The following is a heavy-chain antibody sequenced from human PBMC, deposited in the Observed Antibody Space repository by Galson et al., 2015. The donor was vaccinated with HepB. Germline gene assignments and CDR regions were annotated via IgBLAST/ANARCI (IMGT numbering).Heavy chain of an antibody. CDR2: IYPGDSDT. D-gene: IGHD4-17*01. CDR3: ALARNYGDYFDY. J-gene: IGHJ4*02. V-gene: IGHV5-51*01. Sequence: QSGAEVKKPGESLKISCQGSGYRFTGFWIGWVRQMPGKGLEWMGIIYPGDSDTRYRPSFRGQVTISADKSISTAYLQWNSLKASDTAIYYCALARNYGDYFDYWGRGTLVTVSS. CDR1: GYRFTGFW.